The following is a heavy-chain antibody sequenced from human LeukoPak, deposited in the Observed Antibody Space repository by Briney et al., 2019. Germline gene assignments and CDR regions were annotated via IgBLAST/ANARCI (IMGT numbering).Heavy chain of an antibody. V-gene: IGHV4-34*01. D-gene: IGHD1-20*01. CDR1: GGSFSDYS. Sequence: SETLSLTCAVYGGSFSDYSWTWIRQAPGEGLEWIGEINHNGGTNHNPSLVSRVIMSVDTSKNQFSLKVSSVTAADTAVYFCACAPNWNFFDYWGQGILVTVSS. CDR2: INHNGGT. J-gene: IGHJ4*02. CDR3: ACAPNWNFFDY.